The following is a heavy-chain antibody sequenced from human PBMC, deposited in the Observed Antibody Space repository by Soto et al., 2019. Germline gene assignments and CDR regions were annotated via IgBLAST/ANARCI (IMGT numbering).Heavy chain of an antibody. Sequence: QVQLVQSGAEVKKPGASVKVSCKASGYTFTNYIISWVRQAPGQGLEWMGWISAYSGNTNYAQKLQDRVTMTTDTSTSTAYTELRSLRADDTAVYYCARADYGDNDYWGQGTLVTVSS. CDR1: GYTFTNYI. J-gene: IGHJ4*02. CDR2: ISAYSGNT. D-gene: IGHD4-17*01. V-gene: IGHV1-18*01. CDR3: ARADYGDNDY.